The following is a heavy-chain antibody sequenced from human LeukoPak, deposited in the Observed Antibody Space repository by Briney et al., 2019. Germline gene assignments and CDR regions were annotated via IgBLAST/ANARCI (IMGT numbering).Heavy chain of an antibody. CDR2: IYHSGRT. Sequence: PSETLSLTCAVSGGSISSGGYSWSWIRQPPGKGLEWIGYIYHSGRTYYNPSLKSRVTISIDRSNNQFFLRLRSMTAADAAVYYCARHRGTGVLTGHLNWFDPWGQGTLVTVSS. D-gene: IGHD3-9*01. CDR1: GGSISSGGYS. J-gene: IGHJ5*02. CDR3: ARHRGTGVLTGHLNWFDP. V-gene: IGHV4-30-2*01.